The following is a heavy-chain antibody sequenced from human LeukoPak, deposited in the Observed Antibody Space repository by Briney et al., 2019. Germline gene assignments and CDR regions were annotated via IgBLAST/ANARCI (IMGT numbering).Heavy chain of an antibody. J-gene: IGHJ4*02. CDR3: ARGRGYVAY. D-gene: IGHD1-1*01. CDR2: INHSGST. V-gene: IGHV4-34*01. Sequence: TSETLSLTCAVYGGSFSGYYWSWIRQPPGKGLEWIGEINHSGSTNYNPSLKSRVTISVDTSKNQFSLKLSSVTTADTAVYYCARGRGYVAYWGQGTLVTVSS. CDR1: GGSFSGYY.